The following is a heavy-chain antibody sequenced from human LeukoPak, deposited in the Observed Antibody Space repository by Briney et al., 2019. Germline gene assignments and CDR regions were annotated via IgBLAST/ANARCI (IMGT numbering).Heavy chain of an antibody. CDR2: IFHRGNT. CDR1: GYSISSGDY. V-gene: IGHV4-38-2*01. CDR3: ARPYRHYYGSGSYRRPAAYFDY. D-gene: IGHD3-10*01. Sequence: PSETLSLTCAVSGYSISSGDYWGWIRQPPGKGLEWIGNIFHRGNTNYNPSLKSRVTISLDTSKNQFSLKLSSVTAADTAVYYCARPYRHYYGSGSYRRPAAYFDYWGQGTLVTVSS. J-gene: IGHJ4*02.